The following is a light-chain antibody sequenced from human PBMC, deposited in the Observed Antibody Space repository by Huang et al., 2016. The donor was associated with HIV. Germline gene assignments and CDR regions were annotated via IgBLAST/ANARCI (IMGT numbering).Light chain of an antibody. J-gene: IGKJ3*01. CDR1: QSVSSSY. CDR3: QQYGSSPPLFT. V-gene: IGKV3-20*01. CDR2: GAS. Sequence: EIVLTQSPGTLSLSPGERATLSCRASQSVSSSYLAWYQQKPGQAPRLLIYGASSRATCIPDRFSGSGSGTDFTLTISRLEPEDFAVYYCQQYGSSPPLFTFGPGTKVDIK.